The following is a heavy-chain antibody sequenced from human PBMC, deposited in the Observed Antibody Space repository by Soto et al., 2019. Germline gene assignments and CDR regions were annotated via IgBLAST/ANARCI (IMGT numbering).Heavy chain of an antibody. V-gene: IGHV4-61*01. CDR3: ARGKVNCTNGVCLYAFDI. D-gene: IGHD2-8*01. Sequence: SETLSLTCTVSGGSVSSGSYYWSWIRQPPGKGLEWIGYIYYSGSTNYNPSLKSRVTISVDTSKNQFSLKLSSVTAADTAVYYCARGKVNCTNGVCLYAFDIWGQGTMVTVSS. CDR1: GGSVSSGSYY. CDR2: IYYSGST. J-gene: IGHJ3*02.